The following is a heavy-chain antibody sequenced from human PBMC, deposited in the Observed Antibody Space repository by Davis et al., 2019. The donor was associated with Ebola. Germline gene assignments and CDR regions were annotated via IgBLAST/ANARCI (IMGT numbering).Heavy chain of an antibody. V-gene: IGHV4-59*12. CDR1: GGSISSYY. Sequence: MPSETLSLTCTVPGGSISSYYWSWIRQPPGKGLEWIGYIYYSGSTNYNPSLKSRVTISVDKSKNQFSLKLSSVTAADTAVYYCARGTRVSGVNFDYWGQGTLVTVSS. D-gene: IGHD2-8*01. CDR3: ARGTRVSGVNFDY. J-gene: IGHJ4*02. CDR2: IYYSGST.